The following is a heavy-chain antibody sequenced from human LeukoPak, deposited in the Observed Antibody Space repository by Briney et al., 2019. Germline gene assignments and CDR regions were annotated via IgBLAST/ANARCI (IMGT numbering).Heavy chain of an antibody. J-gene: IGHJ2*01. D-gene: IGHD3-10*01. CDR2: ISSSSTI. CDR3: ARDRTMVRGVIAWYFDL. CDR1: GFTFSSYS. Sequence: GGSLRLSCAASGFTFSSYSMNWVRQAPGKGLEWVSYISSSSTIYYADSVKGRFTISRDNAKNSLYLQMNSLRAEDTAVYYCARDRTMVRGVIAWYFDLWGRGTLVTVSS. V-gene: IGHV3-48*04.